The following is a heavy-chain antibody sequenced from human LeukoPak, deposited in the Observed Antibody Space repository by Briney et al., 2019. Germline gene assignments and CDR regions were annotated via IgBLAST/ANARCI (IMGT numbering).Heavy chain of an antibody. CDR2: ISSSGSTI. J-gene: IGHJ6*03. CDR3: ARDYLKTTAGHYYYYYYMDV. CDR1: GFTFSDYY. D-gene: IGHD1-1*01. Sequence: GGSLRLSCAATGFTFSDYYMSWLRQAPGKGLEWVSYISSSGSTIYYADSVKGRFTISRDNAKNSLYLQMNSLRAEDTAVYYCARDYLKTTAGHYYYYYYMDVWGKGTTVTVSS. V-gene: IGHV3-11*01.